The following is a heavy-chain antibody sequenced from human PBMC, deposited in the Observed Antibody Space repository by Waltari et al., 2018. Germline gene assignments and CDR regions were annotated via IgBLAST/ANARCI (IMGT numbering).Heavy chain of an antibody. Sequence: QVQLVQSGAEGKKPGASVKVSCKDSGYTFARYDISWLRQAAGRGLEWMGAIRPATGKTVFAEKFQARVTLTSDKSIDTTYMEMTNLASEDTAVDYGATTRVYYHDSGDHYGDYWGQGTLVTGSS. CDR2: IRPATGKT. D-gene: IGHD3-3*01. CDR1: GYTFARYD. CDR3: ATTRVYYHDSGDHYGDY. J-gene: IGHJ4*02. V-gene: IGHV1-8*01.